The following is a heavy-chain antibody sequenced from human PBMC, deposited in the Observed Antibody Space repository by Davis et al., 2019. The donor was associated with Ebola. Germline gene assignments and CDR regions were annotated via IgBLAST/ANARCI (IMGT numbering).Heavy chain of an antibody. J-gene: IGHJ1*01. V-gene: IGHV3-11*01. Sequence: PGGSLRLSCAASGFPFSDYYMSWIRQAPGKGLEWVSFISSSATTISYADSVKGRFTISRDNAKNSLYLQMNSLRADDTAVYYCAKTMGWLQQTGEEYFQHWGQGTLVTVSS. CDR2: ISSSATTI. D-gene: IGHD5-24*01. CDR1: GFPFSDYY. CDR3: AKTMGWLQQTGEEYFQH.